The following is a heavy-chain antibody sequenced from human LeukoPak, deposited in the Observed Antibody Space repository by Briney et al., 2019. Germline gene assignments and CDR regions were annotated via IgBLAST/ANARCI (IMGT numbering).Heavy chain of an antibody. J-gene: IGHJ4*02. CDR2: IFPADSDT. CDR1: GYNFTNYW. Sequence: GESLKISCKASGYNFTNYWIGWVRQRPGRGLEWMGIIFPADSDTKYNPSLMSRVTISVDTSKNQFSLHLSSVTAADTAVYYCARAPHFFDARGSRYYFDSWGQGALVTVSS. V-gene: IGHV5-51*01. D-gene: IGHD3-10*01. CDR3: ARAPHFFDARGSRYYFDS.